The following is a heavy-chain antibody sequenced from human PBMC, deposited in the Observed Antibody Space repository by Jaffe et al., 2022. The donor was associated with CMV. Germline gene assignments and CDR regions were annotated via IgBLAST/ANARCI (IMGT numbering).Heavy chain of an antibody. Sequence: QVQLVQSGAEVKKPGSSVKVSCKASGGTFSSYAISWVRQAPGQGLEWMGGIIPIFGTANYAQKFQGRVTITADESTSTAYMELSSLRSEDTAVYYCARDSYCSGGSCYSQDWFDPWGQGTLVTVSS. CDR1: GGTFSSYA. V-gene: IGHV1-69*01. D-gene: IGHD2-15*01. CDR2: IIPIFGTA. J-gene: IGHJ5*02. CDR3: ARDSYCSGGSCYSQDWFDP.